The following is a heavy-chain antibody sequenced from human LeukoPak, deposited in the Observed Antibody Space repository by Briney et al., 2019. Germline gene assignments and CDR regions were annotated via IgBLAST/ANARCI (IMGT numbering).Heavy chain of an antibody. V-gene: IGHV4-61*02. CDR2: IYTSGST. D-gene: IGHD6-6*01. J-gene: IGHJ5*02. Sequence: SETLSLTCTVSGGSISSGSYYWSWIRQPAGKGLEWIGRIYTSGSTNYNPSLKSRVTMSVDTSKNQFSLKLNSVTAADTAVYYCARGSIAALIWFDPWGQGTLVTVSS. CDR1: GGSISSGSYY. CDR3: ARGSIAALIWFDP.